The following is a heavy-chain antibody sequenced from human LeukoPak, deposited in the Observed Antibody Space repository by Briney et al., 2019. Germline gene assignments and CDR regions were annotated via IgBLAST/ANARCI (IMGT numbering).Heavy chain of an antibody. J-gene: IGHJ5*02. CDR1: GGSISAYY. Sequence: MSSETLSLTCTVSGGSISAYYWSWIRQPAGKGLEWIGRIYYSGNTYYNPSLKSRVTISVDTSKNQFSLKLSSVTAADTAVYYCARAGGWFDPWGQGTLVTVSS. CDR3: ARAGGWFDP. V-gene: IGHV4-59*05. D-gene: IGHD1-26*01. CDR2: IYYSGNT.